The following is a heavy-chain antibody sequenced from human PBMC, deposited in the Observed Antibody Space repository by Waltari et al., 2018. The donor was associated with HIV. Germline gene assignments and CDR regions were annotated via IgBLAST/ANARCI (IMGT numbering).Heavy chain of an antibody. CDR1: GGSFRGYF. CDR2: INHSGTT. V-gene: IGHV4-34*01. CDR3: ARVWAAPYYFGTDP. J-gene: IGHJ5*02. Sequence: QVQLQQWGAGLLKPSETLSLTCDISGGSFRGYFWTWVRQSPGKGLEWIGEINHSGTTNYNPSLKSRVSLSADTSKKQFSLNLTSVTAADTAVYYCARVWAAPYYFGTDPWGQGTQVTVSS. D-gene: IGHD3-10*01.